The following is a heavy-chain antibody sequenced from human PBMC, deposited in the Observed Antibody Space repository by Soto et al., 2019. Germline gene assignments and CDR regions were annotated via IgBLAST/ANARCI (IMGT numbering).Heavy chain of an antibody. J-gene: IGHJ4*02. D-gene: IGHD4-4*01. CDR1: GFTFSSYG. CDR2: IWYDGSNK. Sequence: QVQLVESGGGVVQPGRSLRLCCAASGFTFSSYGMHWVRQAPGKGLEWVAVIWYDGSNKYYADSVKGRFTISRDNSKNTLYLQMNSLRAEDTAVYYCARDRNLAPDYWGQGTLVTVSS. V-gene: IGHV3-33*01. CDR3: ARDRNLAPDY.